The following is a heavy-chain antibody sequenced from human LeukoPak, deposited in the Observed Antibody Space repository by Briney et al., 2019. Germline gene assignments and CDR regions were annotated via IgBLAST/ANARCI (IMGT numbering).Heavy chain of an antibody. D-gene: IGHD2-2*01. CDR3: ARAGYCSSTSCHSEGYYYGMDV. J-gene: IGHJ6*02. Sequence: SETLSLTCTVSGGSISSYYWSWIRQPPGKGLEWIGYIYYSGITNYNPSLKSRVTISVDTSKNQFSLKLSTVSVADTAVYYCARAGYCSSTSCHSEGYYYGMDVWGQGTTVTVS. V-gene: IGHV4-59*01. CDR2: IYYSGIT. CDR1: GGSISSYY.